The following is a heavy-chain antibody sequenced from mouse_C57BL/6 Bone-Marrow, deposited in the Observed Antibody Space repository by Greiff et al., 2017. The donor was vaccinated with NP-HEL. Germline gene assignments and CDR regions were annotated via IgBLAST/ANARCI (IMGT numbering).Heavy chain of an antibody. D-gene: IGHD1-1*01. J-gene: IGHJ3*01. CDR3: ARRGYGSSPWFAY. CDR1: GYTFTSYW. CDR2: IHPNSGST. Sequence: VKLQQAGAELVKPGASVKLSCKASGYTFTSYWMHWVKQRPGQGLEWIGMIHPNSGSTNYNEKFKSKATLTVDKSSSTAYMQLSSLTSEDSAVYYCARRGYGSSPWFAYWGQGTLVTVSA. V-gene: IGHV1-64*01.